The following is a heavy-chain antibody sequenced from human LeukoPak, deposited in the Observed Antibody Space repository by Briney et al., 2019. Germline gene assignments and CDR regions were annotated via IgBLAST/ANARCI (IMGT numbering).Heavy chain of an antibody. CDR2: IKQDGSEK. Sequence: GGSLRLSCAASGFTFSSYWMSWVRQAPGKGLEWVANIKQDGSEKYYVDSVKGRFTISRDNAKNSLYLQMNSLRAEDTAVYYCARGPPPDYDYGGNSPLPRETYFQHWGQGTLVTVSS. V-gene: IGHV3-7*01. CDR3: ARGPPPDYDYGGNSPLPRETYFQH. J-gene: IGHJ1*01. CDR1: GFTFSSYW. D-gene: IGHD4-23*01.